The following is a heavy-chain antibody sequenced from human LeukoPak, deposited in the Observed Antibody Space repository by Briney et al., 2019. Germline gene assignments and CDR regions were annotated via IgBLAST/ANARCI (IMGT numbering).Heavy chain of an antibody. CDR1: GGSISSYY. D-gene: IGHD6-19*01. V-gene: IGHV4-4*07. CDR3: ARETEVPGGRSWDF. J-gene: IGHJ4*02. CDR2: IHTSGTT. Sequence: SETLSLTYTVSGGSISSYYWTWIRQPAGKGLEWIGRIHTSGTTNHNPSLKTRVTMSVDTSNNHFSPKLSSVTAADTAVYYCARETEVPGGRSWDFWGQGTLVTVSS.